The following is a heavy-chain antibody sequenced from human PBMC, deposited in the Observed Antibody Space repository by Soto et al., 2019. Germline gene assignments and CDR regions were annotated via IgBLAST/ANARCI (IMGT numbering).Heavy chain of an antibody. V-gene: IGHV1-3*01. CDR3: ARGGSLYWYFDL. Sequence: ASVKVSCKASGYTFTNYAMHWVRQAPGQRLEWMGWINAGNGNAKYSQKFQGRVTITRDTSASTAYMELSSLRSEDTAVYYCARGGSLYWYFDLWGRGTLVTVSS. D-gene: IGHD1-26*01. J-gene: IGHJ2*01. CDR1: GYTFTNYA. CDR2: INAGNGNA.